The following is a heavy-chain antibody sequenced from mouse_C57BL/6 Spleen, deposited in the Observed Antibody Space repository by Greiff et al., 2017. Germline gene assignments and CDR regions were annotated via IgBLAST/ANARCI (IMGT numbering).Heavy chain of an antibody. Sequence: QVQLQQSGPELVKPGASVKISCKASGYAFSSSWMNWVKQRPGKGLEWIGRIYPGDGDTNYNGKFKGKATLTADKSSSTAYMQLSSLTSEDSAVYFGARERDYGYDAYYFDYWGQGTTLTVSS. CDR1: GYAFSSSW. J-gene: IGHJ2*01. CDR2: IYPGDGDT. V-gene: IGHV1-82*01. CDR3: ARERDYGYDAYYFDY. D-gene: IGHD2-2*01.